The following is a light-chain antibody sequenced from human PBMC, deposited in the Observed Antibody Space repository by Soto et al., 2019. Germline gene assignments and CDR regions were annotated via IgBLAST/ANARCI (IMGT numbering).Light chain of an antibody. CDR1: SSDLGTFDY. CDR2: EVS. CDR3: ISYTTTTPPVV. J-gene: IGLJ3*02. Sequence: QSALTQPASVSGSPGQSITISCTGTSSDLGTFDYVSWFQHHPGKAPKLVIYEVSSRASGVSSRFSGSKSANTASLTISGLPPGDEADYYCISYTTTTPPVVSGGGTKLPVL. V-gene: IGLV2-14*01.